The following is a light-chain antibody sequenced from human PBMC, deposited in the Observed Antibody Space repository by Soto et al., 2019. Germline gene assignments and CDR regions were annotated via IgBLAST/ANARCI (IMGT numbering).Light chain of an antibody. Sequence: EIVMTQSPATLSVSPGERATLSCRASQSVSSNLAWYQQKPGQAPRLLIYGASNRVTGIPARFSGSGSGTDFTLTISSLEPEDFAVYYCQQRSNWITFGQGTRLEIK. CDR3: QQRSNWIT. CDR2: GAS. J-gene: IGKJ5*01. V-gene: IGKV3-11*01. CDR1: QSVSSN.